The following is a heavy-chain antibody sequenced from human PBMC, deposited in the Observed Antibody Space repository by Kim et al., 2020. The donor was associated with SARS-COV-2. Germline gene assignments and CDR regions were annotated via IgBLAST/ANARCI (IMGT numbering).Heavy chain of an antibody. Sequence: SETLSLTCTVSGGSISSYYWSWIRQPPGKGLEWIGYIYYSGSTYYNPSLKSRVTISVDTSKNQFSLRLSSVTAADTAVYYCARRVTLTIFGVVGWFEPWG. CDR1: GGSISSYY. J-gene: IGHJ5*02. V-gene: IGHV4-59*01. CDR2: IYYSGST. D-gene: IGHD3-3*01. CDR3: ARRVTLTIFGVVGWFEP.